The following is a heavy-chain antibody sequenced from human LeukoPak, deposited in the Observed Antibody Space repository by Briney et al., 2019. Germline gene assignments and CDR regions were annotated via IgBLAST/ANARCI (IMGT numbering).Heavy chain of an antibody. V-gene: IGHV3-23*01. CDR1: GFTFSSYA. D-gene: IGHD1-26*01. J-gene: IGHJ4*02. CDR2: ISGSGGST. Sequence: PGGSLRLSCAASGFTFSSYAMSWVSQAPGKGLEWVSAISGSGGSTYYADSVKGRFTISRDNSKNTLYLQMNSLRAEDTAVYHCAKLQIVGATPFDYWGQGTLVTVSS. CDR3: AKLQIVGATPFDY.